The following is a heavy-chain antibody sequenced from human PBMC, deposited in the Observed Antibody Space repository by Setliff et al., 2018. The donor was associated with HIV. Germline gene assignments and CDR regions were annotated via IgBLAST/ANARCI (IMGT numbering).Heavy chain of an antibody. V-gene: IGHV1-2*02. CDR1: GDTFTGYY. CDR3: ARVPILRYASPVDM. CDR2: INPNSGGT. Sequence: ASVKVSCKASGDTFTGYYMHWVRQAPGQGLEWMGWINPNSGGTNYAQKFQGRVTMTRDTSRSTVYMELSSLRFDDTAVYYCARVPILRYASPVDMWGQGTLVTVSS. D-gene: IGHD3-9*01. J-gene: IGHJ4*02.